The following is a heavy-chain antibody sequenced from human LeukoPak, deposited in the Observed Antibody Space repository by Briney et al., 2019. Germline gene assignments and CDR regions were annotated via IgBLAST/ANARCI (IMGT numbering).Heavy chain of an antibody. CDR1: GYSFTSYW. J-gene: IGHJ4*02. D-gene: IGHD6-13*01. CDR2: IYTGDSDT. CDR3: ARRLAAAGGTYYFDY. Sequence: GESLKISCKGSGYSFTSYWIGWVRQMPGKGLEWMGIIYTGDSDTRYSPSFQGQVTISADKSISTAYLQWSSLKASDTAMYYCARRLAAAGGTYYFDYWGQGTLVTVSS. V-gene: IGHV5-51*01.